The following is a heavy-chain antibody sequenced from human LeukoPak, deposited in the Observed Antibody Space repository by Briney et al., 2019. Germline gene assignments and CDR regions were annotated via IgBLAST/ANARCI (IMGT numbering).Heavy chain of an antibody. CDR1: GFTFSSYA. J-gene: IGHJ4*02. Sequence: PGGSLRLSCAASGFTFSSYAMTWVRQAPGKGLEWVSVISGSGGSTYYVDSVKGRFTISRDNAKNSLYLQMNSLRAEDTAVYYCARRSPNYYFDYWGQGTPVTVSS. CDR2: ISGSGGST. V-gene: IGHV3-23*01. CDR3: ARRSPNYYFDY.